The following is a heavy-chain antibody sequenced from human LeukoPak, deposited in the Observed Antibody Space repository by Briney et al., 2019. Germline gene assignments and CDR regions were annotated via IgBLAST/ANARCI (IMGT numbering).Heavy chain of an antibody. CDR1: GGSISSYY. Sequence: SETLSLTCTVSGGSISSYYWSWIRQPPGKGLEWIGYIYYTGNTNYNPSLKSRVTISVDTSKNQFSLKLSSVTAADTAVYYCARGQYAAAGASVDSWGQGTLVTVSS. D-gene: IGHD6-13*01. J-gene: IGHJ4*02. V-gene: IGHV4-59*08. CDR3: ARGQYAAAGASVDS. CDR2: IYYTGNT.